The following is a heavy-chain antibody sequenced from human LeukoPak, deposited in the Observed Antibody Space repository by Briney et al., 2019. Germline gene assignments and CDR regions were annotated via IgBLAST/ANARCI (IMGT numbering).Heavy chain of an antibody. Sequence: PSETLSLTCTVSGGSISSYYWSWIRQPPGKGLEWIGYIYYSGSTNYNPSLKSRVTISVDTSKNQFSLKLSSVTAADTAVYYCARDPSYYYGSGSYFDAFDIWGQGTVVTVSS. V-gene: IGHV4-59*01. D-gene: IGHD3-10*01. CDR3: ARDPSYYYGSGSYFDAFDI. J-gene: IGHJ3*02. CDR1: GGSISSYY. CDR2: IYYSGST.